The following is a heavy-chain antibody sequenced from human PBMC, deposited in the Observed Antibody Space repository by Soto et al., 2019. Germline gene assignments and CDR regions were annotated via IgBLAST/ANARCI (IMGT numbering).Heavy chain of an antibody. CDR1: GYTLTELS. V-gene: IGHV1-24*01. Sequence: ASVKVSCKVSGYTLTELSMHWVRQAPGKGLEWMGGFDPEDGETIYAQKFQGRVTMTEDTSTDTAYMELNSLRSEDTAVYYCATKGRWYVGYYYYGMDVWGQGTTVTVSS. CDR3: ATKGRWYVGYYYYGMDV. CDR2: FDPEDGET. J-gene: IGHJ6*02. D-gene: IGHD6-13*01.